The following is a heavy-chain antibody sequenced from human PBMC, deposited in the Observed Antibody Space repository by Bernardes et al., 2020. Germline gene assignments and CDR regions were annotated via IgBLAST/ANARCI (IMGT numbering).Heavy chain of an antibody. CDR2: ISPGGTTM. Sequence: GGSLRLSCAASGFTFSDDYMSWIRQAPGKGLEWLSYISPGGTTMDYADSVKGRFTISRDNARNSLYLQMNSLRADDTAVYYCARDPSQYGDYFDYWGQGTLVTVSS. CDR3: ARDPSQYGDYFDY. V-gene: IGHV3-11*01. J-gene: IGHJ4*02. CDR1: GFTFSDDY. D-gene: IGHD4-17*01.